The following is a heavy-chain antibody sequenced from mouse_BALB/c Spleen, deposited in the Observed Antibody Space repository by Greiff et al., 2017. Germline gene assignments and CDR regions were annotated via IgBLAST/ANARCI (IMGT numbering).Heavy chain of an antibody. V-gene: IGHV14-3*02. D-gene: IGHD1-1*01. CDR2: IDPANGNT. CDR3: ARSGYYDYYAMDY. Sequence: EVKLQESGAELVKPGASVKLSCTASGFNIKDTYMHWVKQRPEQGLEWIGRIDPANGNTKYDPKFQGKATITADTSSNTAYLQLSSLTSEDTAVYYCARSGYYDYYAMDYWGQGTSVTVSS. CDR1: GFNIKDTY. J-gene: IGHJ4*01.